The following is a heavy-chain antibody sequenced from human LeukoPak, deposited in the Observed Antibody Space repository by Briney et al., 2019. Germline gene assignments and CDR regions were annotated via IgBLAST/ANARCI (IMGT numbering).Heavy chain of an antibody. D-gene: IGHD3-9*01. Sequence: GGSLRLSCAASGFTFSSYGMHWVRQAPGKGLEGVAVISYDGSNKYYAASVKGRFTISQDNSKNTLYLQMNSLRAEDTAVYYCAKGADILTDTDYYFDYWGQGTLVTVSS. J-gene: IGHJ4*02. CDR1: GFTFSSYG. V-gene: IGHV3-30*18. CDR3: AKGADILTDTDYYFDY. CDR2: ISYDGSNK.